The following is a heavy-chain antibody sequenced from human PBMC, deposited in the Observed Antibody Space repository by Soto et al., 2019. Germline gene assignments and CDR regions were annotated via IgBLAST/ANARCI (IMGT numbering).Heavy chain of an antibody. J-gene: IGHJ4*02. CDR2: ISAYNGNT. CDR3: ARTARQYSSSSALDY. Sequence: ASVKVSCKASGYTFTSYGISWVRQAPGQGLEWMGWISAYNGNTNYAQKLQGRVTMTTDTSTSTAYMELRSLRPDDTAVYYCARTARQYSSSSALDYWGQGTLVTVSS. D-gene: IGHD6-6*01. V-gene: IGHV1-18*04. CDR1: GYTFTSYG.